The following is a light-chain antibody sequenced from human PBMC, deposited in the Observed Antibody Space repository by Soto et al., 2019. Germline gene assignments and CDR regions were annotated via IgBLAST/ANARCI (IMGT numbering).Light chain of an antibody. V-gene: IGLV2-23*02. CDR2: EVS. Sequence: QSALTQPASVSGSPGQSIAISCTGTSSDVGIYNLVSWYQQHPGKAPKLIIYEVSKRPSGVSDRFSGSKSGSTASLTISGLQAEDEADYYCYSYAADNTYYVFGTGTKVTVL. J-gene: IGLJ1*01. CDR3: YSYAADNTYYV. CDR1: SSDVGIYNL.